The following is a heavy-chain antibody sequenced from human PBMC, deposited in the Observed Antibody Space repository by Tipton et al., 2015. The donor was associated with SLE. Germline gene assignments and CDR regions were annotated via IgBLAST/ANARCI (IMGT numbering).Heavy chain of an antibody. CDR1: GGSFSSYY. D-gene: IGHD3-10*01. CDR3: ARGGSRGFDY. V-gene: IGHV4-4*08. Sequence: TLSLTCAVYGGSFSSYYWTWIRQPPGKGLEWIGYMYTSGSTNYNPSLKSRVTISVDTSKNQFSLRLSSVTAADTAVYYCARGGSRGFDYWGQGTLVTVSS. CDR2: MYTSGST. J-gene: IGHJ4*02.